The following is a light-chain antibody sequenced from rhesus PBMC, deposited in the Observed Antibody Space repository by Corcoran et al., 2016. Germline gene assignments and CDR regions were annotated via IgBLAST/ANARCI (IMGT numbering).Light chain of an antibody. CDR1: QSVSSY. CDR2: GAP. J-gene: IGKJ2*01. CDR3: YQHSSGYS. Sequence: QVILTQSPATLSLSPGERATLSCRASQSVSSYLAWYQQKPGQAPRLLIYGAPSRATGIPDRFSGSGSGTDFTLTISRLEPEDVGVYPCYQHSSGYSFGQGTKVEIK. V-gene: IGKV3-10*01.